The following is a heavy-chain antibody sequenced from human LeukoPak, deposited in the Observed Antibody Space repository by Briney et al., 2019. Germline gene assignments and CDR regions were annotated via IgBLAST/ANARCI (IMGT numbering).Heavy chain of an antibody. CDR1: GFTFDDYD. D-gene: IGHD5-12*01. V-gene: IGHV3-20*04. Sequence: GGSLRLSCAASGFTFDDYDMSWVRQAPGKGLEWVSLISGSGDSRYYADSVKGRFTISRDNAKNSLYLQMNSLRAEDTAVFYCARDGTYTDYDPDFDIWGQGTLVTVSS. CDR3: ARDGTYTDYDPDFDI. CDR2: ISGSGDSR. J-gene: IGHJ4*02.